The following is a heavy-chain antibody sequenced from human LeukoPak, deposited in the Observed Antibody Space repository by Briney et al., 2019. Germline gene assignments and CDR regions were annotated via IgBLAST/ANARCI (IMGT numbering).Heavy chain of an antibody. CDR3: AKDVLRGNECFDI. CDR1: GFTFNTYG. Sequence: GGSLRLSCSASGFTFNTYGMHWVRRAPGKRLEWLAMILYDGNYKEYLDSVTGRFTTSRDNSKNTLYLQMNSLRAEDTAVYYCAKDVLRGNECFDIWGQGTMVTVSA. CDR2: ILYDGNYK. D-gene: IGHD4-23*01. V-gene: IGHV3-30*18. J-gene: IGHJ3*02.